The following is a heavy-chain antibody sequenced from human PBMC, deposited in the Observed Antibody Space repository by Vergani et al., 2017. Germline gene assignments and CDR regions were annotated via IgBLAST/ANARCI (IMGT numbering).Heavy chain of an antibody. Sequence: QLQLQESGPRLVKPSETLSLTCSLSGMSISNNNYYWGWIRQPPGKGLEWIGSIYDSRNNNYRPSLKSRVSISVDTSKNQFSLNLISVTAADTAVYYCARHLRQLARNDVFYIWGHGTLVTVSS. CDR3: ARHLRQLARNDVFYI. D-gene: IGHD6-6*01. V-gene: IGHV4-39*01. CDR2: IYDSRNN. CDR1: GMSISNNNYY. J-gene: IGHJ3*02.